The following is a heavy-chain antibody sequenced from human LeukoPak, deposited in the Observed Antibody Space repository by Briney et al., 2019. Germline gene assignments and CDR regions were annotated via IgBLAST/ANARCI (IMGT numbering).Heavy chain of an antibody. CDR3: AREGEKWLQLPEVY. CDR2: INPNNGDT. Sequence: ASVKVSCKGLEYTFTAYNMHWVRQAPGQGLEWMGWINPNNGDTIYAEKFQGRVTMTRDTSINTAYMEVSMLRSDDTAVYYCAREGEKWLQLPEVYWGQGTLVTVSS. CDR1: EYTFTAYN. J-gene: IGHJ4*02. D-gene: IGHD5-24*01. V-gene: IGHV1-2*02.